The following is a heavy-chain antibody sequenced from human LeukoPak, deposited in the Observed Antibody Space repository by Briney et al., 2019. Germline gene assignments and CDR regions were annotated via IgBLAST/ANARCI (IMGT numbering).Heavy chain of an antibody. CDR3: ASLRAANYYYYGMDV. V-gene: IGHV4-39*01. Sequence: SETLSLTCTVSGGSISSSSYYWGWLRQPPGKGLEWIGSIYYSGSTYYNPSLKSRVTISVDTSKNPFSLKLSSVTAADTAVYYCASLRAANYYYYGMDVWGQGTTVTVSS. CDR1: GGSISSSSYY. J-gene: IGHJ6*02. CDR2: IYYSGST. D-gene: IGHD2-15*01.